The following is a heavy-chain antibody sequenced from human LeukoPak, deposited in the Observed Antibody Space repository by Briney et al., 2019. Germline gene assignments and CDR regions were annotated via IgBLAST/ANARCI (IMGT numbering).Heavy chain of an antibody. CDR2: INHSGST. Sequence: SETLSLTCAVYGGSFSGYYWSWIRQPPGKGLEWIGEINHSGSTNYNPSLKSRVTISVDTSKNQFSLKLSSVTAADTAVYYCARGGIFGVVKKIKNYLDYWGQGTLVTVSS. CDR3: ARGGIFGVVKKIKNYLDY. J-gene: IGHJ4*02. D-gene: IGHD3-3*01. CDR1: GGSFSGYY. V-gene: IGHV4-34*01.